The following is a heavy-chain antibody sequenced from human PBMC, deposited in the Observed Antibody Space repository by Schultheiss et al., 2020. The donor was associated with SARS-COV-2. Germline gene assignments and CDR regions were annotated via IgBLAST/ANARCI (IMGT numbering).Heavy chain of an antibody. V-gene: IGHV3-48*04. CDR3: ARARIAAAGTYD. J-gene: IGHJ4*02. CDR1: GFTFSSYS. D-gene: IGHD6-13*01. CDR2: ISSSGSTI. Sequence: GGSLRLSCAASGFTFSSYSMNWVRQAPGKGLEWVSYISSSGSTIYYADSVKGRFTISRDNAKNSLYLQMNSLRAEDTAVYYCARARIAAAGTYDWGQGTLVTVSS.